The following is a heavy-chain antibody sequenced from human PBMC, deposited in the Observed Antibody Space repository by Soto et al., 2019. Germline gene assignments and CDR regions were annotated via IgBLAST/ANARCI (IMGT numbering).Heavy chain of an antibody. J-gene: IGHJ4*02. Sequence: QVQLVESGGGVVQPGKSLRLSCAASGFTFSRYGMHWVRQAPGKGLEWVAVVWFDGKNKYYADSVKGRFTISRDNSDNTLYLQMNSLRAEDTALYYCARDRGANSGFDGPDDYWGQGIVVIVSS. V-gene: IGHV3-33*01. CDR2: VWFDGKNK. CDR1: GFTFSRYG. D-gene: IGHD5-12*01. CDR3: ARDRGANSGFDGPDDY.